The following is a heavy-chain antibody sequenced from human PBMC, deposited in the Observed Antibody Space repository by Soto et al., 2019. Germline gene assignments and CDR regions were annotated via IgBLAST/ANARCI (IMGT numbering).Heavy chain of an antibody. CDR3: ATALTYYYGSGSYFLSNFDY. V-gene: IGHV4-34*01. Sequence: PSETLSLTCAVYGGSFSGYYWSWIRQPPGKGLEWIGEINHSGSTNYNPSLKSRVTISVDTSKNQFSLKLSSVTAADTAVYYCATALTYYYGSGSYFLSNFDYWGQGTLVTVSS. CDR1: GGSFSGYY. D-gene: IGHD3-10*01. J-gene: IGHJ4*02. CDR2: INHSGST.